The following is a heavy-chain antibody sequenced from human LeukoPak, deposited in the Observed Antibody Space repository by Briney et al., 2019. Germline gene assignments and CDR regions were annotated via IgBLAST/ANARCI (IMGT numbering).Heavy chain of an antibody. J-gene: IGHJ4*02. CDR3: ARVGDDSSGYYLYFDY. D-gene: IGHD3-22*01. Sequence: GASVKVSCKASGYTFTSYAMHWVRQAPGQRLEWMGWINAGNGNTKYSQKFQGRVTITRDTSASTAYMELSSLRSEDTAVYYCARVGDDSSGYYLYFDYWGQGTLVTVSS. CDR2: INAGNGNT. V-gene: IGHV1-3*01. CDR1: GYTFTSYA.